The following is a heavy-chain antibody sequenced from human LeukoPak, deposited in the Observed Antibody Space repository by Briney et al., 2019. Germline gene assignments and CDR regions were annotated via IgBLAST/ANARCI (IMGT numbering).Heavy chain of an antibody. CDR2: ISAYNGNT. CDR1: GYTFTGYY. CDR3: ARERDFYYMDV. Sequence: GAPVKVSCRASGYTFTGYYMNWVRQAPGQGLEWMGWISAYNGNTNYAQKLQGRVTMTTDTSTSTAYMELRSLRSDDTAVYYCARERDFYYMDVWGKGTTVTVSS. J-gene: IGHJ6*03. V-gene: IGHV1-18*01.